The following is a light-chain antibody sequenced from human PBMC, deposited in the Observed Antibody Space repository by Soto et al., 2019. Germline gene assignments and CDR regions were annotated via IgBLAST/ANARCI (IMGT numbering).Light chain of an antibody. CDR1: QHVATY. Sequence: DIHVTQSPSSLSASVGDRVTLTCRTSQHVATYLNWYQQKSGRAPTLLIYSSSGLQHVVSPGFSGSGSGTDFTLTISSLQSEDFATYCCQQTYSFPQTFGQGTTVDFK. CDR2: SSS. V-gene: IGKV1-39*01. CDR3: QQTYSFPQT. J-gene: IGKJ1*01.